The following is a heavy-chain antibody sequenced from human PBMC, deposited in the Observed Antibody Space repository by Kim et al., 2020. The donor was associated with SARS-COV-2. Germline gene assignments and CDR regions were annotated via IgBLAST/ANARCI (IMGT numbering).Heavy chain of an antibody. CDR1: GGSISSSSYY. Sequence: SETLSLTCTVSGGSISSSSYYWGWIRQPPGKGLEWIGSIYYSGSTYYNPSLKSRVTISVDTSKNQFSLKLSSVTAADTAVYYCARSRYYYDSSGYQLTDAFDIWGQGTMVTVSS. V-gene: IGHV4-39*01. J-gene: IGHJ3*02. CDR2: IYYSGST. D-gene: IGHD3-22*01. CDR3: ARSRYYYDSSGYQLTDAFDI.